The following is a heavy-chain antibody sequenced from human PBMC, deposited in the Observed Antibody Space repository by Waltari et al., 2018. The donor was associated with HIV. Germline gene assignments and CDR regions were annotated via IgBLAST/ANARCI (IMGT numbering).Heavy chain of an antibody. CDR3: ARGIPRHHCSGGSCYSEFDY. D-gene: IGHD2-15*01. Sequence: QVQLQQWGAGLLKPSETLSLTCAVYGGSFSGYYWSWIRQPPGKGLEWIGEINHSGSTNYNPSLKSRVTISVDTSKNQFSLKLSSVTAADTAVYYCARGIPRHHCSGGSCYSEFDYWGQGTLVTVSS. J-gene: IGHJ4*02. V-gene: IGHV4-34*01. CDR1: GGSFSGYY. CDR2: INHSGST.